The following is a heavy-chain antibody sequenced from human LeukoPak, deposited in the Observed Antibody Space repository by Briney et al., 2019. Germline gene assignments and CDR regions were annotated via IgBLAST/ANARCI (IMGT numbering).Heavy chain of an antibody. CDR1: GGTFSSYA. CDR3: ARQGERWLQLRAFDY. J-gene: IGHJ4*02. D-gene: IGHD5-24*01. Sequence: SVKVSCKASGGTFSSYAISWVRQAPGQGLEWMGGIIPIFGTANYAQKFQGRVTITTDESTSTAYMELSSLRSEDTAEYYCARQGERWLQLRAFDYWGQGTLVTVSS. CDR2: IIPIFGTA. V-gene: IGHV1-69*05.